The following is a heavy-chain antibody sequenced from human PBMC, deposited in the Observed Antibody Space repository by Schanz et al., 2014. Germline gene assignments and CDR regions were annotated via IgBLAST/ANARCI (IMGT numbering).Heavy chain of an antibody. CDR1: GFTFSNHA. Sequence: EVHLLESGGGLVQPGGSLRLSCAASGFTFSNHALSWVRQAPGKGLEWVSGIGGSGDSTHYADSVKGRFAISRDNSKNTLFLQMSSLRAEDTAVYYCARDGDFDSWGQGTLVTVSS. CDR3: ARDGDFDS. J-gene: IGHJ4*02. CDR2: IGGSGDST. V-gene: IGHV3-23*01.